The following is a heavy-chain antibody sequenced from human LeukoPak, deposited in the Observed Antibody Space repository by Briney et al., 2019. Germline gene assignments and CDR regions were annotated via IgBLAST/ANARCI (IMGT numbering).Heavy chain of an antibody. D-gene: IGHD3-3*01. CDR3: ARERGGGGFGVVIKRSYYYMDV. V-gene: IGHV4-34*01. Sequence: SETLSLTCAVYGGSFSGYYWSWIRQPPGKGLEWIGEINHSGSTNYNPSLKSRVTISVDTSENQFSLKLSSVTAADTAVYYCARERGGGGFGVVIKRSYYYMDVWGKGTTVTVSS. CDR1: GGSFSGYY. J-gene: IGHJ6*03. CDR2: INHSGST.